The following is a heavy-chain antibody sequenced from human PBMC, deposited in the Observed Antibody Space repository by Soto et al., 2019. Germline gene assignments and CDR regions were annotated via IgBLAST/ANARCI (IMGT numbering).Heavy chain of an antibody. J-gene: IGHJ1*01. CDR1: GFTFSDHY. V-gene: IGHV3-72*01. CDR2: IRNKANSYST. D-gene: IGHD2-15*01. Sequence: EVQLVESGGGLVQPGGSLRLSCAASGFTFSDHYMDWVRQAPGKGLEWVGRIRNKANSYSTEYAASVKGRFTISRDDSKNSLYLQTNSLKTEDTAVYYCTSVNPHCSGGSSYSGESFQHCGQGTLVTVSS. CDR3: TSVNPHCSGGSSYSGESFQH.